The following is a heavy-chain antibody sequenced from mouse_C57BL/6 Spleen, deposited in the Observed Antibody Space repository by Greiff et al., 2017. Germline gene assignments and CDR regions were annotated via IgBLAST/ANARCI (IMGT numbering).Heavy chain of an antibody. Sequence: LVESGAELVRPGASVTLSCKASGYTFTDYEMHWVKQTPVHGLEWIGAIDPETGGTAYNQKFKGKAILTADKSSSTAYMELRSLTSEDSAVYYCTRSAYYYGSAYWGQGTLVTVSA. J-gene: IGHJ3*01. CDR1: GYTFTDYE. D-gene: IGHD1-1*01. V-gene: IGHV1-15*01. CDR2: IDPETGGT. CDR3: TRSAYYYGSAY.